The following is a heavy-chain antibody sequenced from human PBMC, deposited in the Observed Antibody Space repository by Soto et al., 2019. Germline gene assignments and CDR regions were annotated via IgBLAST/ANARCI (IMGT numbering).Heavy chain of an antibody. D-gene: IGHD2-2*02. CDR3: ARGIFVVPAAIGYMDV. Sequence: GGSLRLSCAASGFTFSSYSMNWVRQAPGKGLEWVSYISSSSSTIYYADSVKGRFTISRDNAKNSLYLQMNSLRAEDTAVYYCARGIFVVPAAIGYMDVWGKGTTVTVSS. CDR2: ISSSSSTI. CDR1: GFTFSSYS. V-gene: IGHV3-48*04. J-gene: IGHJ6*03.